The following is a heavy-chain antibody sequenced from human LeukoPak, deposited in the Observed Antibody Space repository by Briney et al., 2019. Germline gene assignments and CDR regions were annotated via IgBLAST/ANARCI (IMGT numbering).Heavy chain of an antibody. CDR1: GGSISSGGYY. Sequence: SETLSLTCTVSGGSISSGGYYRSWIRQHPGKGLEWIGYIYYSGSTNYNPSLKSRVTISVDTSKNQFSLKLSSVTAADTAVYYCARERAGDYDFWSGPPAWFDPWGQGTLVTVSS. J-gene: IGHJ5*02. CDR3: ARERAGDYDFWSGPPAWFDP. D-gene: IGHD3-3*01. V-gene: IGHV4-61*08. CDR2: IYYSGST.